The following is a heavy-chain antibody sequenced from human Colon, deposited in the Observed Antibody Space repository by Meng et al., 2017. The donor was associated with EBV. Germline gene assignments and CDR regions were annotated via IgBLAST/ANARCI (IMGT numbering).Heavy chain of an antibody. CDR1: GGSISSGVYS. V-gene: IGHV4-30-2*01. CDR2: IFHSGST. Sequence: QLQLEESGPGLVKPSQTLSLTCVVSGGSISSGVYSWTWIRQPPGKGLEWIGHIFHSGSTYSNPSLKSRVTISVDRSKNQFSLRLSSVTAADTAVYYCAREAQQSGYFDPWGPGTLVTVSS. CDR3: AREAQQSGYFDP. J-gene: IGHJ4*02. D-gene: IGHD6-13*01.